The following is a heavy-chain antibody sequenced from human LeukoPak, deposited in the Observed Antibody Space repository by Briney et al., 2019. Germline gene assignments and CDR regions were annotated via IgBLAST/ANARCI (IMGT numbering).Heavy chain of an antibody. J-gene: IGHJ4*02. CDR1: GFTFSSYA. D-gene: IGHD3-9*01. Sequence: GGSLRLSCAASGFTFSSYAMSWVRQAPGNGLEWVSAISGSGGSTYYADSVKGRFTISRDNSKNTLYLQMNSLRAEDTAVYYCATTLEGYDILTGYYNVGFDYWGQGTLVTVSS. CDR3: ATTLEGYDILTGYYNVGFDY. CDR2: ISGSGGST. V-gene: IGHV3-23*01.